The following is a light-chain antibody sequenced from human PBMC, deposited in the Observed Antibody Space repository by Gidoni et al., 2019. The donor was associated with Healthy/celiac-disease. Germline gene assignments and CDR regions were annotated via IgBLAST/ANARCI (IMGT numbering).Light chain of an antibody. Sequence: ELVLPQSPGTLSLSPGERATLSCRASQSVSSSYLAWYQQKPGQAPRLLIYGASSRATGIPDRFSGSGSGTDFTLTISRLEPEDFAVYYCQQYGSSPRGFTFGPGTKVDIK. V-gene: IGKV3-20*01. CDR2: GAS. CDR1: QSVSSSY. CDR3: QQYGSSPRGFT. J-gene: IGKJ3*01.